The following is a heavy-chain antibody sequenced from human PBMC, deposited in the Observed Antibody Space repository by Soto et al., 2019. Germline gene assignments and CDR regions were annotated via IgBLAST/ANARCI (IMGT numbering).Heavy chain of an antibody. CDR2: IRSKANSDAT. Sequence: EVQLVESGGGLVQPGVSLKLSCAASRITFSGSAMHWVRLAFGKGLEWIGRIRSKANSDATEYDASVKGRFTISRDDSKNTAYLHMNSLKPEDTVVNYYTRTVTAADYWGEGTLATVST. D-gene: IGHD4-17*01. CDR3: TRTVTAADY. V-gene: IGHV3-73*02. J-gene: IGHJ4*02. CDR1: RITFSGSA.